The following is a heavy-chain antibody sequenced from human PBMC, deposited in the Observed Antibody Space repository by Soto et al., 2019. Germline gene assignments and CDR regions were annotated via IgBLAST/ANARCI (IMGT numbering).Heavy chain of an antibody. J-gene: IGHJ4*02. CDR1: GYTFTGYY. CDR2: INPNSGGT. CDR3: ARDDWNYGEGF. D-gene: IGHD1-7*01. V-gene: IGHV1-2*02. Sequence: ASVKVYCRASGYTFTGYYMHWVRQAPGQVLEWMGWINPNSGGTNYAQKFQGRVTMTRDTSISTAYMELSRLRSDDTAVYYCARDDWNYGEGFWGQGTLVTVSS.